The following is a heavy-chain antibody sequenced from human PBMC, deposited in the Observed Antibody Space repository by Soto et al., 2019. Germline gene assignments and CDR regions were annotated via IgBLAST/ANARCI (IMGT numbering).Heavy chain of an antibody. J-gene: IGHJ6*01. CDR2: IIPIFGTA. CDR1: GGTFSSYA. V-gene: IGHV1-69*12. CDR3: SRDKGEGWNYDRSGYYQASYGMEV. Sequence: QVQLVQSGAEVKKPGSSVKVSCKASGGTFSSYAISWVRQAPGQGLEWMGGIIPIFGTANYAQKFQGRVTITADEATRTANMEFRSLRSEETGVDYCSRDKGEGWNYDRSGYYQASYGMEVRVQGTRVTVSS. D-gene: IGHD3-22*01.